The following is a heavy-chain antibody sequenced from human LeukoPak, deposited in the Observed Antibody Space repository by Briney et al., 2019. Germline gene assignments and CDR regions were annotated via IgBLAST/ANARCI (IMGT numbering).Heavy chain of an antibody. CDR3: ARAWGSSGVYYFDY. Sequence: SETLSLTCTVPGGSISSNTYYWVWIRQPPGKGLEFIGSIYYAGSTYLNPSLKSRVTILVDAFKNQFSLKLTSVTAADTAVYYCARAWGSSGVYYFDYWGQGSLVTVSS. J-gene: IGHJ4*02. CDR2: IYYAGST. D-gene: IGHD6-19*01. V-gene: IGHV4-39*01. CDR1: GGSISSNTYY.